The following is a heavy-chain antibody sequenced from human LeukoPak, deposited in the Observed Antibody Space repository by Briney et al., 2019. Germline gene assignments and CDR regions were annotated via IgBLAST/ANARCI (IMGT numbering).Heavy chain of an antibody. CDR2: INSDGSST. J-gene: IGHJ4*02. Sequence: GGSLRLSCAASGFTFSSYWMHWVRHAPGKGLVWVSRINSDGSSTSYADSVKGRFTISRDNAKNTLYLQMNSLRAEDTAVYYCAKDRIAVAFRPSYYFDYWGQGTLVTVSS. CDR3: AKDRIAVAFRPSYYFDY. CDR1: GFTFSSYW. D-gene: IGHD6-19*01. V-gene: IGHV3-74*01.